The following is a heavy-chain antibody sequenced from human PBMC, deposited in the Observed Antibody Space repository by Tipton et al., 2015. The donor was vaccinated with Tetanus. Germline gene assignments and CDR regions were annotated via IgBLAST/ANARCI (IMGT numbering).Heavy chain of an antibody. CDR3: ARVPADCSGGSCYSGSFDY. D-gene: IGHD2-15*01. J-gene: IGHJ4*02. V-gene: IGHV3-72*01. CDR2: TRNKVNSYTT. CDR1: GFTFSDHY. Sequence: SLRLSCAASGFTFSDHYMDWVRQAPGKGLEWVGRTRNKVNSYTTEYAASVKGRFTISRDDSRNSLYLQMNSLKTEDTAVYYCARVPADCSGGSCYSGSFDYWGQGTLVTVSS.